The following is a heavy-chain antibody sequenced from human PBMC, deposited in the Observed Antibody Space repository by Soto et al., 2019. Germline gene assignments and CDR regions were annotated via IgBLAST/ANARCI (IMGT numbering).Heavy chain of an antibody. CDR1: GYLFTAYS. D-gene: IGHD2-15*01. Sequence: XAVKVSCTASGYLFTAYSMLWVRQAPGQGLEWMGVVNPSGGSTNYAQKFQCRITMTRDTSTSTVYMDLSSLTSEDTAVYYCAREENCSDGICYSEYFQRWAQRTLVTVSS. J-gene: IGHJ1*01. V-gene: IGHV1-46*01. CDR2: VNPSGGST. CDR3: AREENCSDGICYSEYFQR.